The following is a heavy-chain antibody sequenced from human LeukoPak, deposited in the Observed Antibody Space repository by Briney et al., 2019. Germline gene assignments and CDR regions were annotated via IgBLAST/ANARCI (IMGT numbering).Heavy chain of an antibody. J-gene: IGHJ4*02. V-gene: IGHV3-23*01. Sequence: PGGSLRLSCAASGFIFSNYALMWLRQSPGKGLEWVSAIRGSGGGTFYADSVKGRFTISRDNSKNTLYLQMNSLRAEDTAVYYCADSSSWYFPYYWGQGTLVTVSS. D-gene: IGHD6-13*01. CDR2: IRGSGGGT. CDR1: GFIFSNYA. CDR3: ADSSSWYFPYY.